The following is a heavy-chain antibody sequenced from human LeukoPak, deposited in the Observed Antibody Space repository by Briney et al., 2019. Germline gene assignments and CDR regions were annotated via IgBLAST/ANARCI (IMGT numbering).Heavy chain of an antibody. Sequence: PSETLSLTCTVSGGSISSYYWSWIRQPPGKGLEWIGYIYYSGSTNYNPSLKRRVTISVDTSKSQFSLKLSSVTAADTAVYYCARGGYCSSTSCYNEFDYWGQGTLVTVSS. CDR2: IYYSGST. J-gene: IGHJ4*02. CDR1: GGSISSYY. V-gene: IGHV4-59*01. D-gene: IGHD2-2*02. CDR3: ARGGYCSSTSCYNEFDY.